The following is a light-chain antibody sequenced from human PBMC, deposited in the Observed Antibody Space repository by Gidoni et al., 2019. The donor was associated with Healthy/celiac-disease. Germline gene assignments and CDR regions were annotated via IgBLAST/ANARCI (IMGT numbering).Light chain of an antibody. CDR2: AAS. CDR1: QSISSY. Sequence: DIQMTQSPSSLSASVGDRVTITCRESQSISSYLNWYQQKPGKAPKLLIYAASSLQSGVPSRFSGSGSGTDFTLTISSLQPEDFATYYCQQSYSTPGSFGQGTKLEIK. J-gene: IGKJ2*04. CDR3: QQSYSTPGS. V-gene: IGKV1-39*01.